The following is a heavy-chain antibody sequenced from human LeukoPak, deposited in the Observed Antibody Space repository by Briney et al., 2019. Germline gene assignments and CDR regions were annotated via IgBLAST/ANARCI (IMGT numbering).Heavy chain of an antibody. CDR3: ARAKIDFWSLFDY. Sequence: SETLSLTCTVSGGSISSYYWSWIRQPPGKGLEWIGYIYYSGSTNYNPSLKSRVTISVDTSKNQFSLKLSSVTAADTAVYYRARAKIDFWSLFDYWGQGTLVTVSS. CDR1: GGSISSYY. CDR2: IYYSGST. V-gene: IGHV4-59*01. J-gene: IGHJ4*02. D-gene: IGHD3-3*01.